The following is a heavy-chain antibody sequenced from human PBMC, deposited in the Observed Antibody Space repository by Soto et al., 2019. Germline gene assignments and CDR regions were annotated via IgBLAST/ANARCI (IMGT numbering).Heavy chain of an antibody. J-gene: IGHJ4*02. CDR2: VSGSGDST. D-gene: IGHD3-3*01. Sequence: GGSLRLSCAASGFTFSTYAMSGVRQAPGQGLEWVSAVSGSGDSTYYADSVKGRFTISRDNSKNTLYLQMNSLRADDTAVYYCADSYDFWSAYFYWSQGTLVTVSS. CDR1: GFTFSTYA. V-gene: IGHV3-23*01. CDR3: ADSYDFWSAYFY.